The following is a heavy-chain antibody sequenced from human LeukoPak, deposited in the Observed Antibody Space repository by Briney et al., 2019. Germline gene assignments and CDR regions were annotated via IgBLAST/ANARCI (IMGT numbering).Heavy chain of an antibody. D-gene: IGHD6-13*01. CDR1: GGTFSSYA. J-gene: IGHJ4*02. Sequence: SVKVSCKASGGTFSSYAISWVRQAPGQGLEWMGGIIPILGTANYAQKFQGRVTITADESTSTAYMEPSSLRSEDTAVYYCARGLTLSIAAAVWGQGTLVTVSS. V-gene: IGHV1-69*13. CDR2: IIPILGTA. CDR3: ARGLTLSIAAAV.